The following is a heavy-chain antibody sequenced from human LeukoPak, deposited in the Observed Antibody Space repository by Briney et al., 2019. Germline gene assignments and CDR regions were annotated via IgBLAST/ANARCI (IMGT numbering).Heavy chain of an antibody. V-gene: IGHV5-51*01. CDR2: IYPGDSDT. CDR3: ARRRRSSSSSGWFDP. CDR1: GYSFTCYW. J-gene: IGHJ5*02. D-gene: IGHD6-6*01. Sequence: GESLKISCKGSGYSFTCYWTGWVRQMPGKGLEWMGIIYPGDSDTRYSPSFQGQVTISADKSISTAYLQWSSLKASDTAMYYCARRRRSSSSSGWFDPWGQGTLVTVYS.